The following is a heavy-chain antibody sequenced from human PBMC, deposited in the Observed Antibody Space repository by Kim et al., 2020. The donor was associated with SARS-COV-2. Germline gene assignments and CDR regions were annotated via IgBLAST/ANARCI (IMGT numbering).Heavy chain of an antibody. V-gene: IGHV3-23*01. CDR2: ISGPGTGT. CDR3: AKDERFFDWSNYDCY. J-gene: IGHJ4*02. D-gene: IGHD3-9*01. CDR1: GFTFRNYA. Sequence: GGSLRLSCAVSGFTFRNYAMTWVRQTPGKGLEWVSTISGPGTGTYYADSVRGRFTISRDNSKDTLFLQMHSLRAEDTAIYYCAKDERFFDWSNYDCYWGQGTLVTVSS.